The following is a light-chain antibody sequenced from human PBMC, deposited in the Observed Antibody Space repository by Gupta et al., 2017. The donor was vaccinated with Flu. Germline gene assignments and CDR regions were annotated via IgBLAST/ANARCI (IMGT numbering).Light chain of an antibody. CDR3: QQYGSSSYT. Sequence: SCRASQSVSSSYLAWYQQKPGQAPRLLISGATSRATGIPDRFSGSGSGTDFTLTISRLEPEDFAVYYCQQYGSSSYTFGQGTKLDIK. V-gene: IGKV3-20*01. CDR1: QSVSSSY. CDR2: GAT. J-gene: IGKJ2*01.